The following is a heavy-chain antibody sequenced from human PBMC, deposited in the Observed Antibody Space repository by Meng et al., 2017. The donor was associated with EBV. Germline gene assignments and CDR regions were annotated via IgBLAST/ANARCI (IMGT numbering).Heavy chain of an antibody. V-gene: IGHV4-34*01. J-gene: IGHJ4*02. CDR3: ARVSPKRYFDYLAPPDY. Sequence: QVQLQQWGAGLLKPSEALSLTWAVYGGSVNGYFWSWIRQPPGKGLEWIGELHHSGSTNYNPSLKSRLRISVDTSKNQFSLNLTSVTAADTAVYYCARVSPKRYFDYLAPPDYWGQGTLVTVSS. CDR1: GGSVNGYF. CDR2: LHHSGST. D-gene: IGHD3-9*01.